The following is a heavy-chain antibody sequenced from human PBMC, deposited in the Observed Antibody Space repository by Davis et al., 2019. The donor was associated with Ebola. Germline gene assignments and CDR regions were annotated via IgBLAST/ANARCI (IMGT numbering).Heavy chain of an antibody. Sequence: ASVKVSCKASGYTFTSYYMHWVRQAPGQGLEWMGIINPSGGSTSYAQKFQGRVTMTRDTSTSTVYMELRSLRSDDTAVYYCARDPKVAALDYWGQGTLVTVSS. CDR3: ARDPKVAALDY. CDR2: INPSGGST. D-gene: IGHD6-13*01. CDR1: GYTFTSYY. V-gene: IGHV1-46*01. J-gene: IGHJ4*02.